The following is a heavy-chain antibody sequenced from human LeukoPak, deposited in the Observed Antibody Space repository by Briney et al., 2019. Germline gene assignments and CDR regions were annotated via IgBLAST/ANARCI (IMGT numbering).Heavy chain of an antibody. J-gene: IGHJ5*02. CDR3: ARTRSSGWFDP. Sequence: SETLSLTCTVSGGSVSSGSYYWSWIRQPPGQGLEWIGYIYYSGSTNYNPSLKSRVTISVDTSKNQFSLKLSSVTAADTAVYYCARTRSSGWFDPWGQGTLVTVSS. D-gene: IGHD6-6*01. CDR2: IYYSGST. V-gene: IGHV4-61*01. CDR1: GGSVSSGSYY.